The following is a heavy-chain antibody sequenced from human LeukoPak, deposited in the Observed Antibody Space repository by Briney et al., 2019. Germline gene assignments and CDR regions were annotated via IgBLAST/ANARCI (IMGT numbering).Heavy chain of an antibody. CDR3: ARDRGDCPLDN. J-gene: IGHJ4*02. CDR1: GFTFSSYW. Sequence: GGSLRLSCAASGFTFSSYWMTWVRQAPGKGLEWVANIKQDGSETYYVDSVKGRFTISGDNTKNLLYLQMNSLRAEDTAVYYCARDRGDCPLDNWGQGTLVTVSS. CDR2: IKQDGSET. D-gene: IGHD2-21*02. V-gene: IGHV3-7*01.